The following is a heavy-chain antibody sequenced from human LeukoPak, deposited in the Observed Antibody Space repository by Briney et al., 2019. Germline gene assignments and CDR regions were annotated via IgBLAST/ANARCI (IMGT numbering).Heavy chain of an antibody. CDR1: GYSISSGYY. Sequence: KPSETLSLTCTVSGYSISSGYYWGWIRQPPGKGLEWIGSIYHSGSTYYNPSLKSRVTISVDTSKNQFSLKLSSVTAADTAVYYCARDGSGSYLLGALDYWGQGTLVTVSS. CDR2: IYHSGST. D-gene: IGHD3-10*01. J-gene: IGHJ4*02. V-gene: IGHV4-38-2*02. CDR3: ARDGSGSYLLGALDY.